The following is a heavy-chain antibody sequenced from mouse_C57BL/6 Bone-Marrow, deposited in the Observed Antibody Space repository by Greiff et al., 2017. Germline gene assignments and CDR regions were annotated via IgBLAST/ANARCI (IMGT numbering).Heavy chain of an antibody. Sequence: VQLQQSGPELVKPGASVKMSCKASGYTFTDYYMHWVKQSHGKSLEWIGYLYPNNGGNGYNQKFKGKATLTVDKSSSTAYMELRSLTSEDSAVYYCARCLYYDYPYYFDYWGQGTTLTVSS. CDR1: GYTFTDYY. V-gene: IGHV1-34*01. CDR2: LYPNNGGN. J-gene: IGHJ2*01. D-gene: IGHD2-4*01. CDR3: ARCLYYDYPYYFDY.